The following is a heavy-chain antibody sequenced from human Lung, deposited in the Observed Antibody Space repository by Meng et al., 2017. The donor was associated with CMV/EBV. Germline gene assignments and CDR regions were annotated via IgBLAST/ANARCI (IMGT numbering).Heavy chain of an antibody. CDR3: ARGRDIVVVPAVSGSWFAP. J-gene: IGHJ5*02. D-gene: IGHD2-2*01. CDR1: GGSSSGYY. Sequence: SETLSLXCAVYGGSSSGYYWSWIRQPPGKGLEWIGEINHSGSTNYNPSLKSRVTISVDTSKNQFSLKLSSVTAADTAVYYCARGRDIVVVPAVSGSWFAPWGQRTXVTVSS. CDR2: INHSGST. V-gene: IGHV4-34*01.